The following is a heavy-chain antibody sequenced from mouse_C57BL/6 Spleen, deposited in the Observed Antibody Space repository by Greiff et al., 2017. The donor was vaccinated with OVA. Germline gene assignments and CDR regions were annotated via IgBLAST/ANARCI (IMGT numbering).Heavy chain of an antibody. V-gene: IGHV1-15*01. CDR3: TRGGLRAWFAY. CDR2: IDPETGGT. Sequence: VKLQLSGAELVRPGASVTLSCKASGYTLSDYEMHRVKQPPVHGLEWIGAIDPETGGTAYNQKFKGKAILTADKSSSTAYMELRSLTSEDSAVYYCTRGGLRAWFAYWGQGTLVTVSA. D-gene: IGHD3-1*01. J-gene: IGHJ3*01. CDR1: GYTLSDYE.